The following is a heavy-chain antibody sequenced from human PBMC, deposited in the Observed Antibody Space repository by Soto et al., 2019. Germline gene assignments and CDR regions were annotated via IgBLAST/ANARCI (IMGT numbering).Heavy chain of an antibody. CDR1: GFTFSSYA. Sequence: PVGSLRLSCAASGFTFSSYAMHWVRQAPGKGLEWVAVISYDGSNKYYADSVKGRFTISRDNSKNTLYLQMNSLRAEDTAVYYCARASRDSSGYYDYWGQGTLVTVSS. V-gene: IGHV3-30-3*01. J-gene: IGHJ4*02. D-gene: IGHD3-22*01. CDR2: ISYDGSNK. CDR3: ARASRDSSGYYDY.